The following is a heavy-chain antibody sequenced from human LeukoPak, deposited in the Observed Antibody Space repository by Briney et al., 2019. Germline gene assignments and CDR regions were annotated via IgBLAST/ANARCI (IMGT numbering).Heavy chain of an antibody. D-gene: IGHD3-22*01. CDR3: ARGVDYYDSSGFNYDY. J-gene: IGHJ4*02. CDR1: GFTFSSYS. V-gene: IGHV3-21*01. CDR2: ISSSSSYI. Sequence: GGSLRLSCAASGFTFSSYSMNWVRQAPGKGLEWVSSISSSSSYIYYADSVKGRFTISRDNAKNSLYLQMNSLRAEDTAVYYCARGVDYYDSSGFNYDYWGQGTLVTVSS.